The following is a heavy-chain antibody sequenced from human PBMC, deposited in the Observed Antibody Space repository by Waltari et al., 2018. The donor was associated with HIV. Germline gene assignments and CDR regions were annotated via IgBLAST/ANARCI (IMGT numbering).Heavy chain of an antibody. J-gene: IGHJ3*02. CDR1: GYTFTNSA. V-gene: IGHV1-3*01. Sequence: QVQIVQSGAEVKKPGASVKVSCKASGYTFTNSAMHWVSQAPGQRLEWMGWINAGNGNTKYSRKFQGRVTITRDTSASTAYMELSSLRSEDTAVYYSARVRGSGNYYGGAFDIWGQGTMVTVSS. D-gene: IGHD3-10*01. CDR3: ARVRGSGNYYGGAFDI. CDR2: INAGNGNT.